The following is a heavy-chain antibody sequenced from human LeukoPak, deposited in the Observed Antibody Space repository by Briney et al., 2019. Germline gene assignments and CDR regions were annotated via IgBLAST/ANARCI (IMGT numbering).Heavy chain of an antibody. CDR3: ARSARAYCGGDCYPTIDY. CDR2: INPNSGGT. V-gene: IGHV1-2*02. J-gene: IGHJ4*02. Sequence: ASVKVSCKASGYTFTGYYMHWVRRAPGQGLEWMGWINPNSGGTNYAQKFQGRVTMTRDTSISTAYMELSRLRSDDTAVYYCARSARAYCGGDCYPTIDYWGQGTLVTVSS. CDR1: GYTFTGYY. D-gene: IGHD2-21*02.